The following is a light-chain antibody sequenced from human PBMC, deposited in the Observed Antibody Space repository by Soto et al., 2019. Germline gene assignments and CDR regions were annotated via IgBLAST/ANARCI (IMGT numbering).Light chain of an antibody. Sequence: QSVLTQPPSVSAAPGQKVTISCSGSTSSIGSNFVSWYQQLPGTAPRLLIYDNNKRPSGIPDRFSGSKSGTLATLGITGLQPGDEADYYCGTWDNSLSAGVFGGGTQLTVL. V-gene: IGLV1-51*01. J-gene: IGLJ7*01. CDR2: DNN. CDR1: TSSIGSNF. CDR3: GTWDNSLSAGV.